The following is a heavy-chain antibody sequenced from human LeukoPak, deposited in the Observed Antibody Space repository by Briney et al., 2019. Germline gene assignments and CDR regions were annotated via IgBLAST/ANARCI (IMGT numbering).Heavy chain of an antibody. D-gene: IGHD4-11*01. V-gene: IGHV1-8*01. Sequence: ASVKVSCKASGYSSNNYDINWVRQAPGQGLEWMGWMNPNSGNTGYAQNFRGRVTMTRTTSIKTAYMALSSLTSDDTAVYYCVRGNKADYSDYVMWGKGPLVPVSS. CDR2: MNPNSGNT. J-gene: IGHJ4*02. CDR3: VRGNKADYSDYVM. CDR1: GYSSNNYD.